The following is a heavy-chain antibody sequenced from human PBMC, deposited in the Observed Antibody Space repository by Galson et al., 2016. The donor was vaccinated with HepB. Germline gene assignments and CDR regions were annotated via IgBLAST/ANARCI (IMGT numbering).Heavy chain of an antibody. CDR2: IKEDGSEK. CDR1: GLTFSSYW. J-gene: IGHJ3*02. D-gene: IGHD2-15*01. Sequence: SLRLSCAASGLTFSSYWMSWVRQAPGKGLEWVAHIKEDGSEKYYVDSVKGRFNISRDNAKNSLYMEMNSLRAEETAVYYCAKHCSCGSCYDSRAPRPFDIWGQGTLVTVSS. CDR3: AKHCSCGSCYDSRAPRPFDI. V-gene: IGHV3-7*01.